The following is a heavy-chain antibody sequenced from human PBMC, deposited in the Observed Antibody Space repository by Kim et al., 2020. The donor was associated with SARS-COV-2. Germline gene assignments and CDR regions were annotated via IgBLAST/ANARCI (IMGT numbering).Heavy chain of an antibody. CDR2: INPSGGST. CDR1: GYTFTSYY. D-gene: IGHD3-3*01. J-gene: IGHJ4*02. Sequence: ASVKVSCKASGYTFTSYYMHWVRQAPGQGLEWMGIINPSGGSTSYAQKFQGRVTMTRDTSTSTVYMELSSLRSEDTAVYYCARDVEYYDFWSGYYFDYWGQGTLVTVSS. CDR3: ARDVEYYDFWSGYYFDY. V-gene: IGHV1-46*01.